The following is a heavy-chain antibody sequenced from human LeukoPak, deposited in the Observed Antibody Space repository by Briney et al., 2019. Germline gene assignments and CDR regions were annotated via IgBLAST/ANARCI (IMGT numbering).Heavy chain of an antibody. V-gene: IGHV3-30*04. CDR1: GFTFSRFA. Sequence: PGGSLRLSCAASGFTFSRFAVHWVRQAPGKGLEWVAVISYDGSYKYYADSVQGRFTISRDNSKNTLYLQMNSLSTEDTAVYYCARVSGAEAATGGYFDRWAREPWSPSPQ. CDR2: ISYDGSYK. J-gene: IGHJ4*02. D-gene: IGHD6-13*01. CDR3: ARVSGAEAATGGYFDR.